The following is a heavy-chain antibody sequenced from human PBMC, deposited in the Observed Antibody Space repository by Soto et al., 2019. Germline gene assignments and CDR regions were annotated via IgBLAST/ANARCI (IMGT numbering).Heavy chain of an antibody. V-gene: IGHV3-21*01. Sequence: EVHLVESGGGLVKPGGSLRLTCAGSGFSFSDYTMNWVRQAPGKGLEWVSSISRGSDYIFYADTVKGRFTISRDNARNSLYLQMSSLRAEDTAVHYCAKDSGCVNNACAYDPWGQGTLVSVSS. CDR3: AKDSGCVNNACAYDP. CDR1: GFSFSDYT. CDR2: ISRGSDYI. J-gene: IGHJ5*02. D-gene: IGHD1-20*01.